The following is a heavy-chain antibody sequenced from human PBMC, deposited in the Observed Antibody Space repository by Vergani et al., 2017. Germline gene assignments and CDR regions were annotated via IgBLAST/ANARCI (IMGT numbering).Heavy chain of an antibody. CDR2: VDPEDGET. CDR3: AIPQTVTTGGMEV. D-gene: IGHD4-17*01. Sequence: VQVVQSGAEVGKPGASVKISCKASGYTFTAYYIHWVRQAPGKGLEWMGLVDPEDGETTYSETFKGRVTITADISTDTAYLELSSLRSEDTAVYYCAIPQTVTTGGMEVWGQGTTVIVSS. V-gene: IGHV1-69-2*01. J-gene: IGHJ6*02. CDR1: GYTFTAYY.